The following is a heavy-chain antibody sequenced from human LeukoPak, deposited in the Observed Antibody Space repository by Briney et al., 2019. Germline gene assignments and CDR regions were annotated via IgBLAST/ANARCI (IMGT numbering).Heavy chain of an antibody. D-gene: IGHD1-26*01. V-gene: IGHV3-7*01. J-gene: IGHJ4*02. Sequence: GGSLRLSCAASGFTLSSYWMGWVRQAPGKGLEWVANIKQDGSEKYYVDSVKGRFTISRDNAKNSLYLQMNSLRAEDTAVYYCARDPLAIVGATGYWGQGTLVTVSS. CDR1: GFTLSSYW. CDR3: ARDPLAIVGATGY. CDR2: IKQDGSEK.